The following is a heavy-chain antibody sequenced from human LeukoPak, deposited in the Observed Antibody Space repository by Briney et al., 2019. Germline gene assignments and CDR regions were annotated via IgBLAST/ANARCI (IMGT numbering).Heavy chain of an antibody. CDR1: GGTFSSYA. CDR3: ASGSYPDGYYFDX. Sequence: ASVKVSCKASGGTFSSYAISWVRQAPGQGLEWMGIINPSGGSTSYAQKFQGRVTMTRDTSTSTVYMELSSLRSEDTAVYYCASGSYPDGYYFDXWGQGTLVTV. CDR2: INPSGGST. V-gene: IGHV1-46*01. D-gene: IGHD1-26*01. J-gene: IGHJ4*02.